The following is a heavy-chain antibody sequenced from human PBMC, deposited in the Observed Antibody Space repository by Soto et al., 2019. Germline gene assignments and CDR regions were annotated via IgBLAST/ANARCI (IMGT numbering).Heavy chain of an antibody. J-gene: IGHJ5*02. D-gene: IGHD2-21*02. CDR2: IFSSGST. Sequence: SESLSLTCTVSGGSITDYSWVWIRQPAGKGLEWIGRIFSSGSTNYNPSLKGRITMSLDTSKNQFSLKLNSATATDTAVYFCARDQGVVVTADNWFDPWGQGILVTVSS. CDR3: ARDQGVVVTADNWFDP. CDR1: GGSITDYS. V-gene: IGHV4-4*07.